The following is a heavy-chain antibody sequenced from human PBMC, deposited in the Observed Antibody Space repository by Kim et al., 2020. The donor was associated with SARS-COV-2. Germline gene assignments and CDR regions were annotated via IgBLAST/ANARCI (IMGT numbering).Heavy chain of an antibody. CDR2: IYYSGRT. J-gene: IGHJ5*02. CDR3: ARVLGYYGSGSPFDP. CDR1: GGSISSGDYY. V-gene: IGHV4-30-4*01. D-gene: IGHD3-10*01. Sequence: SETLSLTCTVSGGSISSGDYYWSWIRQPPGKGLEWIAYIYYSGRTYYNPSLKSRVTISVDTSKNQFSLKLSSVTVADTAIYYCARVLGYYGSGSPFDPWGQGTLVTVSS.